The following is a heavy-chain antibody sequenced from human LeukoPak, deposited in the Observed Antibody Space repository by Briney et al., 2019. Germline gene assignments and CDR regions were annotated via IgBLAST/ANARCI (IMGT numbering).Heavy chain of an antibody. J-gene: IGHJ6*02. CDR1: GFTFSSHW. CDR3: ARAGYSYTWPPSYYYGMDV. CDR2: INSDGSST. D-gene: IGHD5-18*01. V-gene: IGHV3-74*01. Sequence: GGSLRLSCAASGFTFSSHWMHWVRHAPGKGLVWVSRINSDGSSTSNADSVKGRFTISRDNAKNSLYLQMNSLRADDTAVYYCARAGYSYTWPPSYYYGMDVWGQGTTVTASS.